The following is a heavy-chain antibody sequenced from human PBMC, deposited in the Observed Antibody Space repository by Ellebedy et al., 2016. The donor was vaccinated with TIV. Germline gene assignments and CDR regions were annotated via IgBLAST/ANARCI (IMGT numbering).Heavy chain of an antibody. Sequence: PGGSLRLSCAASGSTFNSYSLNWVRQAPGKGLEWVSSISSSSSHIYYADSVRGRFPISRDNTKNSLYLQMNSLRVEDTAVYYCARGACMLLSCRSGYGMDVWGQGTTVTVSS. V-gene: IGHV3-21*01. J-gene: IGHJ6*02. CDR2: ISSSSSHI. D-gene: IGHD2-8*01. CDR1: GSTFNSYS. CDR3: ARGACMLLSCRSGYGMDV.